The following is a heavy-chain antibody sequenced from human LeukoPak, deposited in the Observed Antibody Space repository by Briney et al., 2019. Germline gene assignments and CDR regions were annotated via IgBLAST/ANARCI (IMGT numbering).Heavy chain of an antibody. V-gene: IGHV3-23*01. CDR1: GFTFSSYG. CDR3: AKEGIGAAGRRFDC. D-gene: IGHD6-13*01. J-gene: IGHJ4*02. Sequence: GGSLRLSCVASGFTFSSYGMNWVRQAPGKGLQWVSSIANTGGNTYYADSVRGRFTISRDNSKNTLYLQMNSLRDEDTAVYYCAKEGIGAAGRRFDCWGQGTTVTVSS. CDR2: IANTGGNT.